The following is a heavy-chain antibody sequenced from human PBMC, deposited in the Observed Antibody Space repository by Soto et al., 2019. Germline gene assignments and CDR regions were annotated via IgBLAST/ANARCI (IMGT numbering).Heavy chain of an antibody. CDR3: AKSAGDSSGAVEAFDI. CDR2: ISWNSGSI. J-gene: IGHJ3*02. CDR1: GFTFDDHA. D-gene: IGHD3-22*01. Sequence: EVQLVESGGGLVQPGRSLRLSCAASGFTFDDHAMVWVRQVPGKGLEWVSGISWNSGSIGYADSVKGRFTISRDNAKNSLYLQMNSLRAEDTALYYCAKSAGDSSGAVEAFDIWGQGTMVTVSS. V-gene: IGHV3-9*01.